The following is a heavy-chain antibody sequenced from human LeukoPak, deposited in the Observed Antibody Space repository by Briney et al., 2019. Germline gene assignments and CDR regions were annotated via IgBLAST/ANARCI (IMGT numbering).Heavy chain of an antibody. Sequence: SETLSLTCTVSGGSISSSSYYWGWIRQPPGKGLEWIGSIYYSGSTYYNPSLKSRVTISVDTSKNQFSLKLSSVTAADTAVYYCARRLYYGDYRFDYWGQGTLVTVSS. CDR2: IYYSGST. CDR3: ARRLYYGDYRFDY. V-gene: IGHV4-39*01. D-gene: IGHD4-17*01. CDR1: GGSISSSSYY. J-gene: IGHJ4*02.